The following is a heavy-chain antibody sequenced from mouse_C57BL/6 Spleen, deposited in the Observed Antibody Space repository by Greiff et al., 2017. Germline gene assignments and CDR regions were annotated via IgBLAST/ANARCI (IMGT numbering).Heavy chain of an antibody. CDR3: ERIYYSSYYAMDY. Sequence: EVKLQASGPGLVKPSQSLSLTCSVTGYSITSGYYWNWIRQFPGNKLEWMGYISYDGSNNYNPYLKNRISITRDTSNNQFFLKLNSVTTEDTATYYCERIYYSSYYAMDYWGQGTSVTGAS. CDR1: GYSITSGYY. J-gene: IGHJ4*01. D-gene: IGHD2-12*01. CDR2: ISYDGSN. V-gene: IGHV3-6*01.